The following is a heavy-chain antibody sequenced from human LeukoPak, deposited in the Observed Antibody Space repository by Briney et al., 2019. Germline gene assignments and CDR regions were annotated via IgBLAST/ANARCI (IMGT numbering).Heavy chain of an antibody. J-gene: IGHJ6*02. V-gene: IGHV3-66*01. CDR1: GFTVSSNY. D-gene: IGHD5-18*01. CDR2: IYSGGST. Sequence: GGSLRLSCAASGFTVSSNYMSWVRQAPGKGLEWVSVIYSGGSTYYADSVKGRFTISRDNSKNTLYLQMNSLRAEDTAVYYCARDLGYSYGIDYYYYGMDAWGQGTTVTVSS. CDR3: ARDLGYSYGIDYYYYGMDA.